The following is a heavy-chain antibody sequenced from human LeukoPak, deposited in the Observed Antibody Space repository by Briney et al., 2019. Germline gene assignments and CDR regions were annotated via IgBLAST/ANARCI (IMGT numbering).Heavy chain of an antibody. D-gene: IGHD3-10*01. CDR2: ISGSGGST. Sequence: GGSLRLSCAASGFTFSSYAMSWVRQAPGKGLEWVSAISGSGGSTYYADSVKGRFTISRDNSNNTLYLQMNSLRAEDTAVYYCAKWNGSGRSHYYYYYGMDVWGQGTTVTVSS. CDR1: GFTFSSYA. J-gene: IGHJ6*02. CDR3: AKWNGSGRSHYYYYYGMDV. V-gene: IGHV3-23*01.